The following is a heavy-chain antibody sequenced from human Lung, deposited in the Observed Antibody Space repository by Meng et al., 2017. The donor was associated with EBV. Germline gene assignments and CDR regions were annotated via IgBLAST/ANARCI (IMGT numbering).Heavy chain of an antibody. CDR2: INHSGST. J-gene: IGHJ4*02. CDR3: ARGRIIGDSSGYSDY. Sequence: QVQLQQGGPGLVKPSETLSPTCAVDGGAFSGYYWSWSRQPPGKGLEWIGEINHSGSTNYNPSLKSRVAISVDTSKNQFSLKLSSVTAADTAVYYCARGRIIGDSSGYSDYWGQGTLVTVFS. CDR1: GGAFSGYY. D-gene: IGHD3-22*01. V-gene: IGHV4-34*01.